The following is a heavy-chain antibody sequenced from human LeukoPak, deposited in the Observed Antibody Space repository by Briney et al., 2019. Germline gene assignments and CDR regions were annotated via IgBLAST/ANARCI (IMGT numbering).Heavy chain of an antibody. V-gene: IGHV1-69*13. CDR1: GGTFRSYG. Sequence: ASVKVSCKASGGTFRSYGLNWVRQAPGQGLEWMGGIIPIFGTAKYAQKLQGRVTITADESTSTAYMELSSLRSEDTAVYYCARGLYCSSSTSCYDYGMDVWGQGTTVTVSS. CDR2: IIPIFGTA. CDR3: ARGLYCSSSTSCYDYGMDV. J-gene: IGHJ6*02. D-gene: IGHD2-2*01.